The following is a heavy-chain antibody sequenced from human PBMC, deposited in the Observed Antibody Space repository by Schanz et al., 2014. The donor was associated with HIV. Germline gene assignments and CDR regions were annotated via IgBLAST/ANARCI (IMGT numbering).Heavy chain of an antibody. CDR3: ARTVVPAKREYAMDV. V-gene: IGHV1-2*02. J-gene: IGHJ6*02. CDR2: INPKSGGT. D-gene: IGHD2-2*01. Sequence: QVQLVQSGAEVKKPGASVKVSCKASGYTFIGYYMHWVRQAPGQGLEWMGWINPKSGGTNYAQKFQGRVTMTRDTSITTAYMELSRLRSDDTAVYYCARTVVPAKREYAMDVWGQGTTVSVSS. CDR1: GYTFIGYY.